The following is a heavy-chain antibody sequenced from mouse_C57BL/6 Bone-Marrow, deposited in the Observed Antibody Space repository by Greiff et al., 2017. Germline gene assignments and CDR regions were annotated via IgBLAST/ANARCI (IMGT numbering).Heavy chain of an antibody. D-gene: IGHD1-1*01. J-gene: IGHJ1*03. CDR2: IYPGSGST. Sequence: VKLQQPGAELVKPGASVKMSCKASGYTFTSYWITWVKQRPGQGLEWIGDIYPGSGSTNYNEKFKRKATLTVDTSSSTAYMQLSSLTSEDSAVYYCARGGSSYWYFDVWGTGTTVTVSS. CDR1: GYTFTSYW. CDR3: ARGGSSYWYFDV. V-gene: IGHV1-55*01.